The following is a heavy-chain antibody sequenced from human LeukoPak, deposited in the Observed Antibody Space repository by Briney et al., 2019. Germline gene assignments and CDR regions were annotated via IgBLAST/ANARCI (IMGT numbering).Heavy chain of an antibody. J-gene: IGHJ4*02. CDR2: ISSSSGYI. V-gene: IGHV3-21*01. CDR3: ARGLQGEY. Sequence: PGGSLRLSCAASGFTFSSYSMNWVRQAPGKGLEWVSSISSSSGYIYYADSVKGRFTISRDNAKNSLYLQMNSLRAEDTAVYYCARGLQGEYWGQGTLVTVSS. CDR1: GFTFSSYS. D-gene: IGHD5-24*01.